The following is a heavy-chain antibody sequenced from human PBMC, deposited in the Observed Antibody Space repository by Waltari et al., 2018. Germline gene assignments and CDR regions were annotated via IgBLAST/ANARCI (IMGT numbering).Heavy chain of an antibody. CDR1: GYTFTSYG. V-gene: IGHV1-18*01. CDR3: ARGNLIAVADNVGDFDY. J-gene: IGHJ4*02. Sequence: QVQLVQSGAEVKKPGASVKVSCKASGYTFTSYGISWVRQAPGQGLEWMGWVSAYNGNTNYAQKLQGRVTMTTDTSTSTAYMELRSLRSDDTAVYYCARGNLIAVADNVGDFDYWGQGTLVTVSS. CDR2: VSAYNGNT. D-gene: IGHD6-19*01.